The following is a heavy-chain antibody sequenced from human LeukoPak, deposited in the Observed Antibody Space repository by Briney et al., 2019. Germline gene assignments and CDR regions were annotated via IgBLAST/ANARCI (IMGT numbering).Heavy chain of an antibody. CDR3: ARVYSSSWYSGYLYMDV. Sequence: GGSLRLSCAASGFTLSSYNMKWVRQAPGKGLEWVSSISYRSTDIEYADSVKGRFTISRDNAKKSLYLQMSSLRAEDTAVYYCARVYSSSWYSGYLYMDVWGKGTTVTVSS. J-gene: IGHJ6*03. CDR2: ISYRSTDI. V-gene: IGHV3-21*01. CDR1: GFTLSSYN. D-gene: IGHD6-13*01.